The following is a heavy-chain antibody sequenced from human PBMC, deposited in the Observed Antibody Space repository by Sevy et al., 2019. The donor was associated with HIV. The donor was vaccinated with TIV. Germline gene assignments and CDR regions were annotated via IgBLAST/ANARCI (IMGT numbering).Heavy chain of an antibody. CDR2: IRSKTYGGST. J-gene: IGHJ6*02. Sequence: GGSLRLSCTASGFPFGDFALSWFRQAPGKGPEWIGFIRSKTYGGSTEYAASVKGRFIISRDDSKTIAYLQMNSLKTEDTAVYYCSRDCSCGSCYFGVYYYGMDVWGQGTTVTVSS. D-gene: IGHD2-15*01. V-gene: IGHV3-49*03. CDR1: GFPFGDFA. CDR3: SRDCSCGSCYFGVYYYGMDV.